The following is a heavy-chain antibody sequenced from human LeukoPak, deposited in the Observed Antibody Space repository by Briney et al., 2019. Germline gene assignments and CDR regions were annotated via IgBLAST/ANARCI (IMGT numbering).Heavy chain of an antibody. CDR2: ISSSGSTI. J-gene: IGHJ6*02. V-gene: IGHV3-48*03. CDR1: GFTFSSYD. Sequence: SGGSLRPSCAASGFTFSSYDMNWVRQAPGKGLEWVSYISSSGSTIYYEDSVKGRFTISRDNAKNSLYLQMNSLRAEDTAVYYCARDEAAAYYYYYGMDVWGQGTTVTVSS. D-gene: IGHD6-13*01. CDR3: ARDEAAAYYYYYGMDV.